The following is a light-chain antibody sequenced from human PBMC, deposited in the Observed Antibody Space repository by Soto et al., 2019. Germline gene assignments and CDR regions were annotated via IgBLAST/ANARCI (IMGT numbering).Light chain of an antibody. CDR3: QEYDNWPLWT. Sequence: TVMPQSPPTLPVSPGERATLSCRASQSVRSNLAWYQQKPGQPPSLLIYGASTRATGVPARFSGSGSRTEFTLTINSLQSEDFALYYCQEYDNWPLWTVGQGTKVDIK. CDR2: GAS. V-gene: IGKV3-15*01. J-gene: IGKJ1*01. CDR1: QSVRSN.